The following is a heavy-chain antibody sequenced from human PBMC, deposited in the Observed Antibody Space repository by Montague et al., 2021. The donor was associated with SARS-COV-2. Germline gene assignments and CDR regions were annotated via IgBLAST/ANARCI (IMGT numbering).Heavy chain of an antibody. CDR3: ARHKYDYVLGTSSGFFDY. D-gene: IGHD3-16*01. V-gene: IGHV4-59*08. CDR2: IYYSGST. Sequence: SETLSLTCTVSGGSISSYYWSWIRQPPGKGLEWIGYIYYSGSTNYNPSLKSRVTISVDTSKNQSSLKLSSVTAADTAVYYCARHKYDYVLGTSSGFFDYWGQGTLVTVSS. J-gene: IGHJ4*02. CDR1: GGSISSYY.